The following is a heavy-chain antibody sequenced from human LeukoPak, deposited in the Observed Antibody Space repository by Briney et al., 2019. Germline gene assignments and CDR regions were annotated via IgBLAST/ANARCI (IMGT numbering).Heavy chain of an antibody. J-gene: IGHJ4*02. CDR1: GGSISSSSYY. Sequence: SETLSLTCTVSGGSISSSSYYWGWIRQPPGKGLEWIGEINHSGSTTYKPSLKSRVTISVDTSKNHFSLRLTSVTAADTAVYYCARGPCSTSCHRSWYFDYWGQGTLVTVSS. CDR3: ARGPCSTSCHRSWYFDY. V-gene: IGHV4-39*02. CDR2: INHSGST. D-gene: IGHD2-2*01.